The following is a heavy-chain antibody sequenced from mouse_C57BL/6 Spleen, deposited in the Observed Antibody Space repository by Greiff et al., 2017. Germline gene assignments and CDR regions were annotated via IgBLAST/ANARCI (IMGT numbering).Heavy chain of an antibody. CDR1: GFTFSSYA. Sequence: EVKLVESGEGLVKPGGSLKLSCAASGFTFSSYAMSWVRQTPEKRLEWVAYISSGGDYIYYADTVKGRFTISRDNARNTLYLQMSSLKSEDTAMYYCTRGKLGRQYFDYWGQGTTLTVSS. CDR2: ISSGGDYI. V-gene: IGHV5-9-1*02. J-gene: IGHJ2*01. CDR3: TRGKLGRQYFDY. D-gene: IGHD4-1*01.